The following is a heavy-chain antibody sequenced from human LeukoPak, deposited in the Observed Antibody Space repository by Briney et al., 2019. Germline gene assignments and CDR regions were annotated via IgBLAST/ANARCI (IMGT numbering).Heavy chain of an antibody. V-gene: IGHV3-7*01. J-gene: IGHJ6*04. CDR1: GFTFSTYW. D-gene: IGHD3-10*02. Sequence: GGSLRLSCAASGFTFSTYWMTWVRQAPGKGLEWVANIKQDGSEKYFMDSVKGRFTISRDNANNSLYLQMNSLRAEDTAVYYCAELGITMIGGVWGKGTTVTVSS. CDR2: IKQDGSEK. CDR3: AELGITMIGGV.